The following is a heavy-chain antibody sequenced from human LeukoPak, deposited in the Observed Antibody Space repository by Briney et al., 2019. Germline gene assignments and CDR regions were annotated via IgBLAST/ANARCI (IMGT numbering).Heavy chain of an antibody. CDR2: IDPSDSYT. V-gene: IGHV5-10-1*01. D-gene: IGHD3-10*01. J-gene: IGHJ5*02. Sequence: GESLKISCKGSGYSFTNYWTSWVRQMPGKGLEWMGRIDPSDSYTNYSPSFQGHVTISADKSISTAFLQWSSLKASDTAMYYCARHGGDYYASGSYYPPNWFDPWGQGTLVTVSS. CDR1: GYSFTNYW. CDR3: ARHGGDYYASGSYYPPNWFDP.